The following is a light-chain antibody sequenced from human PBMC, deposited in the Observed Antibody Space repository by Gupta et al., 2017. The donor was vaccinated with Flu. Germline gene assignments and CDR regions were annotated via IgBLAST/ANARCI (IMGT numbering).Light chain of an antibody. CDR1: ERLLYSDGKTY. Sequence: ISCKSSERLLYSDGKTYLHWYLQKPGQPPQLLIHEISKRFSGVPDRISGSGSGTDFTLKISRVEAADVGIYYCMQSIHLPSTFGGGTKVEIK. J-gene: IGKJ4*01. CDR2: EIS. V-gene: IGKV2D-29*01. CDR3: MQSIHLPST.